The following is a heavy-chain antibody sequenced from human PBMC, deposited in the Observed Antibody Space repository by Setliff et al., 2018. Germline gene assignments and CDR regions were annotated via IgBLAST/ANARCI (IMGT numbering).Heavy chain of an antibody. J-gene: IGHJ4*02. V-gene: IGHV1-69*16. Sequence: SVKVSCKASGGTLTTFTTYSLIWVRQAPGQGLEWMGGIIPITGTTNYAQRFQGRITVSTDESSSTVYMEMSRLKSEDTAVYYCARGSIVGPTRGDFDFWGLGTLVTVSS. D-gene: IGHD1-26*01. CDR2: IIPITGTT. CDR3: ARGSIVGPTRGDFDF. CDR1: GGTLTTFTTYS.